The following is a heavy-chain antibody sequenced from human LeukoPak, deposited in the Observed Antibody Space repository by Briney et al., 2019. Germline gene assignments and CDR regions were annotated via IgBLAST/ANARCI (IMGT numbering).Heavy chain of an antibody. CDR3: ASQEWSDGSYFDY. CDR2: ISSSGSTI. Sequence: PGGSLRLSCAASGFTFSVYYMSWIRQAPGKGLEWVSYISSSGSTIYYADSVKGRFTISRDNAKNSLYLQMNSLRAEDTAVYYCASQEWSDGSYFDYWGQGTLVTVSS. J-gene: IGHJ4*02. CDR1: GFTFSVYY. V-gene: IGHV3-11*01. D-gene: IGHD3-3*01.